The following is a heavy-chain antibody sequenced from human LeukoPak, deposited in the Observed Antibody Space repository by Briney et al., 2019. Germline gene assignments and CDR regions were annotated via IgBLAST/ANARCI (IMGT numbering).Heavy chain of an antibody. D-gene: IGHD6-19*01. CDR3: ARLGYSSGWHTYYMDV. V-gene: IGHV4-34*01. CDR2: INHSGST. Sequence: SETLSLTCAVYGGSFSGYYWSWIRQPPGKGLEWIGEINHSGSTNYNPSLKSRVTISVDTSKNQFPLKLSSVTAADTAVYYCARLGYSSGWHTYYMDVWGKGTTVTISS. J-gene: IGHJ6*03. CDR1: GGSFSGYY.